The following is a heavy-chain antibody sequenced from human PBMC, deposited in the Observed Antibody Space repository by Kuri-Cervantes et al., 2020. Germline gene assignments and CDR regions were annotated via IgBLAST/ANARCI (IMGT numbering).Heavy chain of an antibody. CDR3: AREGPMKWRTKDKNLQLLVY. CDR2: INPNSGGT. J-gene: IGHJ4*02. CDR1: GYTFTGCY. V-gene: IGHV1-2*04. D-gene: IGHD2-15*01. Sequence: ASVKVSCKASGYTFTGCYMHWVRQAPGQGLEWMGWINPNSGGTNYAQKFQGWVTMTRDTSISTAYMELSRLRSEDTAVYYCAREGPMKWRTKDKNLQLLVYWGQGTLVTVSS.